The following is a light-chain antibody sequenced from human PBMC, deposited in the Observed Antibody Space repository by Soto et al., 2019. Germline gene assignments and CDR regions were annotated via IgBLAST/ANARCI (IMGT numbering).Light chain of an antibody. J-gene: IGLJ2*01. CDR1: SSDIGAYNY. Sequence: QSVLTQPPSAPGSPGQSVTISCTGTSSDIGAYNYVSWYQQHPGKAPKLMIYEVSKRPSGVPDRFSGSKSGNTASLTVSGLQAEDEADYYCTSHAGSINLVFGGGTKVTVL. CDR2: EVS. CDR3: TSHAGSINLV. V-gene: IGLV2-8*01.